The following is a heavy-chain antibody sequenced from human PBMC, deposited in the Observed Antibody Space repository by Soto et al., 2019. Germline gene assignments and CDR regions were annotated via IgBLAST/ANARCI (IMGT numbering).Heavy chain of an antibody. J-gene: IGHJ4*02. Sequence: QVQLQESGPGRWKPSQTLSLTCTVSGGSISSGGYYWSGIRQHPGKGLEGIGYIYYSGSTYYNPSLKSRVTISVDTSKNQFSLKLSSVTAADTAVYYCAREWVYGSGSPSYFDYWGQGTLVTVSS. CDR1: GGSISSGGYY. CDR3: AREWVYGSGSPSYFDY. V-gene: IGHV4-31*03. CDR2: IYYSGST. D-gene: IGHD3-10*01.